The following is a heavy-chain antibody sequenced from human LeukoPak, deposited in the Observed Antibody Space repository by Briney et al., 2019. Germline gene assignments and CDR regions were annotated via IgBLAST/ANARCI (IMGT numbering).Heavy chain of an antibody. D-gene: IGHD3-3*01. CDR2: ISSSGSTI. CDR3: ARARLTYYPTYYDFWSGYYGVFDY. J-gene: IGHJ4*02. Sequence: PGGSLRLSCAASGFTFSDYYMSWIRQAPGKGLEWVSYISSSGSTIYYADSVKGRFTISRDNAKNSLYLQMNSLRAEDTAVYYCARARLTYYPTYYDFWSGYYGVFDYWGQGTLVTVSS. CDR1: GFTFSDYY. V-gene: IGHV3-11*01.